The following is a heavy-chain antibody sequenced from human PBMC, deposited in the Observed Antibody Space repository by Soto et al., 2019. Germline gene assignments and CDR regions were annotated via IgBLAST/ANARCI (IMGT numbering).Heavy chain of an antibody. CDR2: INQDGSEK. J-gene: IGHJ4*02. D-gene: IGHD5-12*01. CDR3: ARGRGFLIDF. Sequence: GGSLRLSCAASEFSFSAYHMNWVRQAPGRGLEWVAIINQDGSEKYYLNSVKGRFTISRDNAKNSLFLQMNSLRAEDTAVYYCARGRGFLIDFWGQGTLVTVSS. V-gene: IGHV3-7*05. CDR1: EFSFSAYH.